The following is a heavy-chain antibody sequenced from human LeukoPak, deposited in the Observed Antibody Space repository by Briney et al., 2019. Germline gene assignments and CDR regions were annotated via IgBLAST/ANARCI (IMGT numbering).Heavy chain of an antibody. J-gene: IGHJ4*02. CDR2: ISSRGNTI. CDR1: VYTFSSYE. D-gene: IGHD6-6*01. V-gene: IGHV3-48*03. Sequence: GSPRLSCAASVYTFSSYEMNYVRQAPWKGLERVSYISSRGNTISYADSVNGRFVISRDDAKNSLYLNMNSLRVEDTAVYYCARLYSSSSGLRASDYWGQGTLVTVSS. CDR3: ARLYSSSSGLRASDY.